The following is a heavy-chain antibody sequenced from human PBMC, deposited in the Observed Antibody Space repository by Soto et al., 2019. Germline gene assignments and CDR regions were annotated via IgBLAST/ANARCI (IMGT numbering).Heavy chain of an antibody. J-gene: IGHJ5*02. CDR2: IYFSGST. Sequence: SETLSLTCTVSGGSISSGGYYWSWIRQHPGKGLEWIGYIYFSGSTYYNPSLKSRVTISVDTSKNQFSLKLSSVTAADTAVYYCARVGPWVPYYYDSSPYTFENWFDPWGQGSLVTVSS. CDR3: ARVGPWVPYYYDSSPYTFENWFDP. V-gene: IGHV4-31*03. D-gene: IGHD3-22*01. CDR1: GGSISSGGYY.